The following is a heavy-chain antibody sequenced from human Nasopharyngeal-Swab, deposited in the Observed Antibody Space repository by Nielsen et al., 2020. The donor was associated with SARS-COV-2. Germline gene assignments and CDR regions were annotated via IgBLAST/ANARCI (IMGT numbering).Heavy chain of an antibody. J-gene: IGHJ4*02. Sequence: GSLRLSCTVSGGSISSYYWSWIRQPPGKGLEWIGYIYYSGSTNYNPSLKSRVTISVDTSKNQFSLKLSSVTAADTAVYYCARHSSGYSYGWGVDYWGQGTLVTVSS. CDR3: ARHSSGYSYGWGVDY. CDR2: IYYSGST. D-gene: IGHD5-18*01. CDR1: GGSISSYY. V-gene: IGHV4-59*08.